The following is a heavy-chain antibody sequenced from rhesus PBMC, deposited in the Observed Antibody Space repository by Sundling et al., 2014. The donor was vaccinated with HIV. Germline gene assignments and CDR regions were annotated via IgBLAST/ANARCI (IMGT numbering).Heavy chain of an antibody. Sequence: EVQLVESGGGVVQPGGSLRLSCAASGFTFDDYAMHWVRQAPGKGLEWVSGINWSGDSTGYADSVKGRFTISRDNAKNSLYLQMSRLRAEDTALYYCARFSYSLLFDYWGQGVLVTVSS. D-gene: IGHD5-36*02. CDR3: ARFSYSLLFDY. CDR1: GFTFDDYA. V-gene: IGHV3-201*01. J-gene: IGHJ4*01. CDR2: INWSGDST.